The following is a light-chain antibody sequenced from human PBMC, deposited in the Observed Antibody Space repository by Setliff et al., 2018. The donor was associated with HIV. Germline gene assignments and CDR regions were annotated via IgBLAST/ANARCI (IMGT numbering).Light chain of an antibody. CDR2: DVS. Sequence: QSVLTQPASVSGSPGQWITVSCTGTSGDVGGYNYVSWYQQHPGKAPKLIIYDVSKRPSGVSIRFSGSKSGNTASLTISGLLPGDEADYYCSSYTSTSTLVFGGGTKVTVL. CDR1: SGDVGGYNY. J-gene: IGLJ2*01. CDR3: SSYTSTSTLV. V-gene: IGLV2-14*03.